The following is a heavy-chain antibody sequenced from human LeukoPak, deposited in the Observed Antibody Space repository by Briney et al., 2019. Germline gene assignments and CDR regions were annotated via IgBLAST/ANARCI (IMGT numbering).Heavy chain of an antibody. CDR3: ARDRYSNGWYGDFDC. J-gene: IGHJ4*02. CDR1: GFTFTTYW. Sequence: QTGGSLRLSCAASGFTFTTYWMSWVRQAPGKGLEWVSYISSSSSTIYYADSVKGRFTISRDNSKNTLYLQVNSLRAEDTAVYYCARDRYSNGWYGDFDCWGQGTLVTVSS. CDR2: ISSSSSTI. V-gene: IGHV3-48*01. D-gene: IGHD6-19*01.